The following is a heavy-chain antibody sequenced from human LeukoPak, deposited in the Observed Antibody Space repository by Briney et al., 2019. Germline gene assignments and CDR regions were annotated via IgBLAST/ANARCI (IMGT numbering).Heavy chain of an antibody. V-gene: IGHV3-7*05. CDR2: IKQDGNEK. CDR3: ARPTIAAAGNFEY. J-gene: IGHJ4*02. Sequence: PGGSLRLSCAASGFTFRSYWMTWVRQAPGKGLECVANIKQDGNEKNYVDSVKGRFTISRDNAKNSLYLQVNSLRAEDTAVYYCARPTIAAAGNFEYWGQGTLVTVSS. CDR1: GFTFRSYW. D-gene: IGHD6-13*01.